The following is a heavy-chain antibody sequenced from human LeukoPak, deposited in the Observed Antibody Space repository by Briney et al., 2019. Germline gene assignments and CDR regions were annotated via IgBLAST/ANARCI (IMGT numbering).Heavy chain of an antibody. CDR2: ISSSSTYT. D-gene: IGHD6-13*01. CDR3: ARDNSGAGKPDY. J-gene: IGHJ4*02. CDR1: GFTFSDYQ. V-gene: IGHV3-11*05. Sequence: GGSLRLSCGASGFTFSDYQMSWIRQAPGKGLEWVSYISSSSTYTNYADSVKGRFTISRDNAKNSLYLQMNSLRAEDTAVYYCARDNSGAGKPDYWGQGTLVTVSS.